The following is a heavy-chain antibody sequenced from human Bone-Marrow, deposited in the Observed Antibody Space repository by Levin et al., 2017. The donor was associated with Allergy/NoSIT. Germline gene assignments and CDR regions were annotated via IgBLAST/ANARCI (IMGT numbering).Heavy chain of an antibody. D-gene: IGHD5-18*01. J-gene: IGHJ4*02. CDR3: AGAEYSYGLAIDY. V-gene: IGHV4-59*01. CDR1: GGSISSYY. CDR2: MHNSGSI. Sequence: KSSETLSLTCTVSGGSISSYYWSWIRQPPGKGLEWIGYMHNSGSINYNPSLKSRVTISVDTSKNQFSLKLNSVTAADTAVYCWAGAEYSYGLAIDYWGQGTLVTVSS.